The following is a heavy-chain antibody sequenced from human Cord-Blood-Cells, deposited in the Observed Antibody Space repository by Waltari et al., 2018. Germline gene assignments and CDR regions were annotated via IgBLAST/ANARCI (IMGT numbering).Heavy chain of an antibody. V-gene: IGHV3-23*01. Sequence: EVQLLESGGGLVQPGGSLRLSCAASGFTFSSLAMSWVRQAPGKGPEWVSAISGSGGRTYYADSVKGRFTISRDNSKNTLYLQMNSLRAEDTAVYYCAKDRSVGATPDAFDIWGQGTMVTVSS. CDR1: GFTFSSLA. CDR3: AKDRSVGATPDAFDI. D-gene: IGHD1-26*01. J-gene: IGHJ3*02. CDR2: ISGSGGRT.